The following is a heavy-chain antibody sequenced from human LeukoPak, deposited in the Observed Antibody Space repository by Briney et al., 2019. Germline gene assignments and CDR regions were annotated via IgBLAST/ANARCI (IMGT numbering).Heavy chain of an antibody. CDR3: ASALGYYDSSGYPLGAYFDY. Sequence: TSETLSLTCTVSGGSISSGGYYWSWIRQPPGKGLEWIGYIYHSGSTYYNPSLKSRVTISVDRSKNQFSLKLSSVTAADTAVYYCASALGYYDSSGYPLGAYFDYWGQGTLVTVSS. D-gene: IGHD3-22*01. CDR2: IYHSGST. V-gene: IGHV4-30-2*01. CDR1: GGSISSGGYY. J-gene: IGHJ4*02.